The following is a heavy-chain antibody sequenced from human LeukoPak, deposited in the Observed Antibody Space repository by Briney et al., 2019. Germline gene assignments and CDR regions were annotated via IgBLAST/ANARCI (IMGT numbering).Heavy chain of an antibody. CDR1: GYTFTSYG. V-gene: IGHV1-18*01. CDR3: ALSPIGYCSGGSCSALHKYDY. J-gene: IGHJ4*02. D-gene: IGHD2-15*01. CDR2: ISAYNGNT. Sequence: ASVKVSCKASGYTFTSYGISWVRQAPGQGLEWMGWISAYNGNTNYAQKLQGRVTMTTDTSTSTAYIELRSLRSDDTAVYYCALSPIGYCSGGSCSALHKYDYWGQGTLVTVSS.